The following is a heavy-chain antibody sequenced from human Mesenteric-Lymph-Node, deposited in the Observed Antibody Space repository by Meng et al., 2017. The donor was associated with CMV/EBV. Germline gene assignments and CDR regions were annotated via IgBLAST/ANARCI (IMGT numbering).Heavy chain of an antibody. Sequence: SGFPFSSYWMHWVRQAPGKGLVWVSRINSDGSSTSYADSVKGRFTISRDNAKNTLYLQMNSLRAEDTAVYYCAREGLITMVRGVIPYWGQGTLVTVSS. V-gene: IGHV3-74*01. CDR3: AREGLITMVRGVIPY. D-gene: IGHD3-10*01. CDR2: INSDGSST. J-gene: IGHJ4*02. CDR1: GFPFSSYW.